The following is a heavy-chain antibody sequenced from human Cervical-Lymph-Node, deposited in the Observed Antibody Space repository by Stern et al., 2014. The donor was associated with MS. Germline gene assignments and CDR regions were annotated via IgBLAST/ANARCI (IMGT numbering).Heavy chain of an antibody. CDR3: ARQTTAWASDV. Sequence: EEQLVESGAELIRPGESLKIYWKGSGYKVSIYWIAWVRQMPGKGLEWMGNIYTGDSETRYRPVIQGQVTMSADKYNSTAYLQWSSLNASDTAMYFCARQTTAWASDVWGQGTLVTVSS. CDR1: GYKVSIYW. V-gene: IGHV5-51*01. CDR2: IYTGDSET. J-gene: IGHJ4*02. D-gene: IGHD1-14*01.